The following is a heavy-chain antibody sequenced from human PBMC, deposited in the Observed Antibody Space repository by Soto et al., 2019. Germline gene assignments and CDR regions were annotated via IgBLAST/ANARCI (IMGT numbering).Heavy chain of an antibody. D-gene: IGHD3-22*01. V-gene: IGHV3-23*01. Sequence: LRLSCAASGFTFSSYAMSWVRQAPGKGLEWVSAISGSGGSTYYADSVKGRFTISRDNSKNTLYLQMNSLRAEDTAVYYCAKVRRGYYYDSSGPNDAFDIWGQGTMVTVSS. CDR3: AKVRRGYYYDSSGPNDAFDI. J-gene: IGHJ3*02. CDR2: ISGSGGST. CDR1: GFTFSSYA.